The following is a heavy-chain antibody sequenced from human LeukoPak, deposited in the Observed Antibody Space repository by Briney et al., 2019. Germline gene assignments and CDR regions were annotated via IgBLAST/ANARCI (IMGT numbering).Heavy chain of an antibody. CDR1: GGSISSSSNY. CDR2: VSYSGST. J-gene: IGHJ4*02. Sequence: PSETLSLTCTVSGGSISSSSNYWGWIRQPPGKGLEWIGSVSYSGSTYFNPSLKSRVTISVDTSKNQFSLNLSSVTAADTSVYFCTRFVTSSWYRFDFWGQGTLVTVSS. V-gene: IGHV4-39*01. D-gene: IGHD6-13*01. CDR3: TRFVTSSWYRFDF.